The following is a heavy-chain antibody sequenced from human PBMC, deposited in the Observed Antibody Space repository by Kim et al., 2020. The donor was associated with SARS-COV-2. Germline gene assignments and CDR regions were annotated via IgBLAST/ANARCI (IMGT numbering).Heavy chain of an antibody. Sequence: GGSLRLSCAASGFTFDDYGMSWVRQAPGKGLEWVSGINWNGGSTGYADSVKGRFTISRDNAKNSLYLQMNSLRAEDTALYHCARGWELQNYYYGMDVWGQGTTVTVSS. D-gene: IGHD1-26*01. J-gene: IGHJ6*02. V-gene: IGHV3-20*01. CDR2: INWNGGST. CDR3: ARGWELQNYYYGMDV. CDR1: GFTFDDYG.